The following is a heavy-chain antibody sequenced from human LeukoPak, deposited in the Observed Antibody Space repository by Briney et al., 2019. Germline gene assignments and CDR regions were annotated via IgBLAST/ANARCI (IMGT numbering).Heavy chain of an antibody. CDR2: INHSGST. CDR3: ARWRDTAMVADY. D-gene: IGHD5-18*01. CDR1: GGSFSGYY. V-gene: IGHV4-34*01. Sequence: SETLSLTCAVYGGSFSGYYWSWIRQPPGKGLEWIGEINHSGSTNYNPSLKSRVTISVDTSKNQFSLKLSSVTAADTAVYYCARWRDTAMVADYWGQGTLVTVSS. J-gene: IGHJ4*02.